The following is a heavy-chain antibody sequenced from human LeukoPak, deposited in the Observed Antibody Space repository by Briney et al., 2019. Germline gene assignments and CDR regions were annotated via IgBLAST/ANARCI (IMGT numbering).Heavy chain of an antibody. CDR2: ISISDSII. Sequence: GGSLRLSCAASGFTFSSYEMNWVHQAPGKRLEWVSYISISDSIIYYADSVKGRFTISRDNAKSSLYLQMHSLRAEDTAVYYCASPADIPDYWGQGTLVTVSS. D-gene: IGHD2-2*02. V-gene: IGHV3-48*03. CDR1: GFTFSSYE. J-gene: IGHJ4*02. CDR3: ASPADIPDY.